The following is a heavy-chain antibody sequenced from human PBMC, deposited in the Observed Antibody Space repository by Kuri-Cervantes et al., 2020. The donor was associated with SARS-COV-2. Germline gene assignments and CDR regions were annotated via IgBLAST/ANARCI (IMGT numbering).Heavy chain of an antibody. D-gene: IGHD4-17*01. CDR3: ARPRYGDYDGAFDI. Sequence: ASVKVSCKASGYTFTSYGISWVRPAPGQGLEWMGWISAYNGNTNYAQKLQGRVTMTTDTSTSTAYMELRSLRSDDTAVYYCARPRYGDYDGAFDIWGQGTMVTDSS. CDR1: GYTFTSYG. CDR2: ISAYNGNT. J-gene: IGHJ3*02. V-gene: IGHV1-18*01.